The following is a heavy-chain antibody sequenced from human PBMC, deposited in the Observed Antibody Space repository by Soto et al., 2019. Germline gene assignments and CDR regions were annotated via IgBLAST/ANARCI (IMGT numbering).Heavy chain of an antibody. V-gene: IGHV3-23*01. J-gene: IGHJ5*02. D-gene: IGHD3-22*01. CDR3: AKDDSAYYYDSSGYPNWFDL. Sequence: LRLSCAASGFTFSSYAMSWVRQAPGKGLEWVSGISGSGDSTYYADSVKGRFTISRDNSKNTLYLQMNSLRAEDTAVYYCAKDDSAYYYDSSGYPNWFDLWGQGTLVTVSS. CDR1: GFTFSSYA. CDR2: ISGSGDST.